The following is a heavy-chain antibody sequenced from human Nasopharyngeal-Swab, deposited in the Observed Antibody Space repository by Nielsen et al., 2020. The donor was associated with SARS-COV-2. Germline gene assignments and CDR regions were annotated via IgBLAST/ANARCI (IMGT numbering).Heavy chain of an antibody. Sequence: GGSLRLSCAASGFGFSAFAMSWVRQAPGKGLEWVSAAGGNDGSTFYADSVRGRFTISRDNSKSTLYLQMNSLRAEDTALYYCAKKYGTRGWYVGLDYWGQGTQVTVSS. CDR1: GFGFSAFA. CDR3: AKKYGTRGWYVGLDY. J-gene: IGHJ4*02. D-gene: IGHD6-19*01. V-gene: IGHV3-23*01. CDR2: AGGNDGST.